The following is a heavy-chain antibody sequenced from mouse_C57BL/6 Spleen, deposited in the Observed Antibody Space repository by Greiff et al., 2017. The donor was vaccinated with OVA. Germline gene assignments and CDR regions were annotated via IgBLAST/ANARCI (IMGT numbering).Heavy chain of an antibody. CDR2: INPNNGGT. CDR1: GYTFTDYY. V-gene: IGHV1-26*01. D-gene: IGHD1-1*01. J-gene: IGHJ2*01. Sequence: EVQLQQSGPELVKPGASVKISCKASGYTFTDYYMNWVKQSHGKSLEWIGDINPNNGGTSYNQKFKGKATLTVDKSSSTAYMELRSLTSEDSAVYYCASYGSSPHFDYWGQGTTLTVSS. CDR3: ASYGSSPHFDY.